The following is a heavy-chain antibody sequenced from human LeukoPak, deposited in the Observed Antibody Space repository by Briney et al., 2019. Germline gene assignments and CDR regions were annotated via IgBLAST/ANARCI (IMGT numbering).Heavy chain of an antibody. Sequence: GGSLRLSCAASGFTFSSYSMNWVRQAPGKGLGWVSSISSSSSYIYYADSVKGRFTISRDNAKNSLYLQMNSLRAEDTAVYYCARDPDSSGYGDYWGQGTLVTVSS. CDR2: ISSSSSYI. J-gene: IGHJ4*02. D-gene: IGHD3-22*01. CDR3: ARDPDSSGYGDY. V-gene: IGHV3-21*01. CDR1: GFTFSSYS.